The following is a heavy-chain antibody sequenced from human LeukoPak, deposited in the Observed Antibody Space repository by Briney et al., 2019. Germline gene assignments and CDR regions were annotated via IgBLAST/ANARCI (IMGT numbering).Heavy chain of an antibody. CDR1: GGSFSGYY. CDR2: INHSGST. D-gene: IGHD6-13*01. Sequence: SENLSLTCAVYGGSFSGYYWSWIRQPPGKGLEWFGEINHSGSTNYNPSLKSRVTISVDTSKNQFSLKLSSVTAADTAVYYCARGDGYSSSWANWFDPWGQGTLVTVSS. CDR3: ARGDGYSSSWANWFDP. J-gene: IGHJ5*02. V-gene: IGHV4-34*01.